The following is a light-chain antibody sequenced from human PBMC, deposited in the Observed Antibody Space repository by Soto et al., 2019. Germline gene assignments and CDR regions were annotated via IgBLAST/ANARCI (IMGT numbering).Light chain of an antibody. J-gene: IGLJ2*01. CDR3: AAWDDSLNGAV. CDR2: EVN. CDR1: SSDVGNHNY. V-gene: IGLV2-14*01. Sequence: QSALTQPASVSGSPGQSITISCTGTSSDVGNHNYVSWYQQYPGKAPKLIIYEVNNRPSGVSSRFSGSKSGNTASLTISGLQTEDEGDYYCAAWDDSLNGAVFGGGTKLTVL.